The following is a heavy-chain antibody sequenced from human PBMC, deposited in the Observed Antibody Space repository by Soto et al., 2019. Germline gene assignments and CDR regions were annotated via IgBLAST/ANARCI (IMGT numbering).Heavy chain of an antibody. CDR1: GGTFSSYA. J-gene: IGHJ6*02. CDR3: AREVSPPNYYYYGMDG. Sequence: SVKVSCKASGGTFSSYAISWVRQAPGQGLEWMGGIIPIFGTANYAQKFQGRVTITADESTSTAYMELSSLRSEDTAVYYCAREVSPPNYYYYGMDGWGQGTTVTVSS. V-gene: IGHV1-69*13. CDR2: IIPIFGTA.